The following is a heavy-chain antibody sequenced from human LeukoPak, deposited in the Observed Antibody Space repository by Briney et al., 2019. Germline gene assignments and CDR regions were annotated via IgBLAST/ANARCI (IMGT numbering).Heavy chain of an antibody. J-gene: IGHJ5*02. D-gene: IGHD1-14*01. CDR1: GGSISNYY. V-gene: IGHV4-59*01. Sequence: PSKTLSLTCTVSGGSISNYYWYWMRKPPGKGLEWIAYSYSSGNANYSPSLKSRVTISVDTSMNQFSLKLTSVTAADTAVYYCAKGGPEASAGLSWFDPWGQGTLVTVSS. CDR2: SYSSGNA. CDR3: AKGGPEASAGLSWFDP.